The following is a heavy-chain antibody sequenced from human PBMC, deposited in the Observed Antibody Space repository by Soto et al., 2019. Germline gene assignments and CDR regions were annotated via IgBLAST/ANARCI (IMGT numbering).Heavy chain of an antibody. D-gene: IGHD3-3*01. CDR2: TYYRSKWYN. V-gene: IGHV6-1*01. CDR1: GDSVSSNSAA. Sequence: SQTLSLTCAISGDSVSSNSAAWNWIRQSPSRGLEWLGRTYYRSKWYNDYAVSVKSRITINPDTSKNQFSLQLNSVTPEDTAVYYCARGYYDFWSGYPLIDYWGQGTLVTVSS. CDR3: ARGYYDFWSGYPLIDY. J-gene: IGHJ4*02.